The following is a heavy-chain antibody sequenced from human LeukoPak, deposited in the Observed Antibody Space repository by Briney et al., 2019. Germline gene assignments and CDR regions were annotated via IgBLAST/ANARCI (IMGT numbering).Heavy chain of an antibody. Sequence: ASVKVSCKVSGYTLTELSMHWVRQAPGKGLEWMGGFDPEDGETIYAQKFQGRVTMTEDTSTSTAYMELRSLRSDDTAVYYCARDYCSGGSCYFSHWGQGTLVTVSS. CDR1: GYTLTELS. J-gene: IGHJ4*02. D-gene: IGHD2-15*01. CDR3: ARDYCSGGSCYFSH. CDR2: FDPEDGET. V-gene: IGHV1-24*01.